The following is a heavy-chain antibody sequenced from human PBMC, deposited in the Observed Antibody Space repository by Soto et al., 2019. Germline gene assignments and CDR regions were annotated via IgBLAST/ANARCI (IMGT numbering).Heavy chain of an antibody. V-gene: IGHV2-5*01. CDR1: GFSLRTSGVG. Sequence: SGPTLVNPTQTLTLTCIFSGFSLRTSGVGVGWIRQPPGKALEWLGFIYWNDDKRYSPSPKSRLTITKDTSKNQVVLTMTNMDPVNTATYYCAKSGSSGWYGWFDPWGQGTLVTVPQ. D-gene: IGHD6-19*01. J-gene: IGHJ5*02. CDR3: AKSGSSGWYGWFDP. CDR2: IYWNDDK.